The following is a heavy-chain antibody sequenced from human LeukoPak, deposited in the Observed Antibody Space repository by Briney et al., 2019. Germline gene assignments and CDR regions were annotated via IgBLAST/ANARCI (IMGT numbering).Heavy chain of an antibody. Sequence: GGSLRLSCAASGFTFSSYAMSWVRQAPGEGLEWVSGISASGGTTYYADSVKGRFTISRDNSKNTLYLQMNSLRAEDTAVYYCAKGQSSSGLRNYFDYWGQGTLVTVSS. J-gene: IGHJ4*02. CDR2: ISASGGTT. CDR3: AKGQSSSGLRNYFDY. V-gene: IGHV3-23*01. D-gene: IGHD3-22*01. CDR1: GFTFSSYA.